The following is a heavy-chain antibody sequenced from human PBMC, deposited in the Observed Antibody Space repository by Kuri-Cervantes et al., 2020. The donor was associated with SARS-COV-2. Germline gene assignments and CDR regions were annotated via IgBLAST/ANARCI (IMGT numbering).Heavy chain of an antibody. CDR1: GGSISSHYW. CDR3: AQVTTQEFDY. D-gene: IGHD4-17*01. CDR2: IYWDDDK. Sequence: TLSLTCTVSGGSISSHYWSWIRQPPGKALEWLALIYWDDDKRYGPSLKSRLTITKDTSKNQVVLTMTNMDPVDTATYYCAQVTTQEFDYWGQGTLVTVSS. V-gene: IGHV2-5*05. J-gene: IGHJ4*02.